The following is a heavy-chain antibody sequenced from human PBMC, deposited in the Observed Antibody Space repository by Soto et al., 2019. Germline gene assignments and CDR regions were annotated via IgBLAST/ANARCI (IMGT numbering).Heavy chain of an antibody. V-gene: IGHV1-46*01. D-gene: IGHD4-17*01. Sequence: QVQLVQSGAEVKKPGASVKVSCKASGYTFTSYYMHWVRQAPGQGLEWMGIINPSGGSTSYAQKFQGGVTMPRDASTSTVYMELSSLRSEDTAVYYCAGDGTTVETRGFSFDYWGQGTLVTVSS. CDR3: AGDGTTVETRGFSFDY. CDR2: INPSGGST. J-gene: IGHJ4*02. CDR1: GYTFTSYY.